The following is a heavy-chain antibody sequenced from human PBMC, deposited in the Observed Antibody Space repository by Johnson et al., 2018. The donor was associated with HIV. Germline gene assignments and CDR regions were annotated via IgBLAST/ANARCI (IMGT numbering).Heavy chain of an antibody. Sequence: VQLVESGGGLVQPGGSLRLSCAASGFTVSSNYMSWVRQAPGKGLEWVSVIYSGGSTYYADSVKGRSTISRDNSKNTLYLQMNSLRAEDTAVYYCAREIIAARPSAFDIWGQGTMVTVSS. V-gene: IGHV3-66*02. CDR3: AREIIAARPSAFDI. D-gene: IGHD6-6*01. CDR1: GFTVSSNY. CDR2: IYSGGST. J-gene: IGHJ3*02.